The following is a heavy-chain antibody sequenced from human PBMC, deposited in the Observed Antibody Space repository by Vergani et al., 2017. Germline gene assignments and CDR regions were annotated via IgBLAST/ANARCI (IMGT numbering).Heavy chain of an antibody. J-gene: IGHJ4*02. D-gene: IGHD2-15*01. CDR3: ARGFVVVAGDY. CDR2: INAGNGNT. V-gene: IGHV1-3*01. Sequence: QVQLVQSGAEVKKPGASVKVSCKASGYTFTSYAMHWVRQAPGQRLEWMGWINAGNGNTKYSQKFQGRVTITRDTSASTAYMELSSPRSEDTAVYYCARGFVVVAGDYWGQGTLVTVSS. CDR1: GYTFTSYA.